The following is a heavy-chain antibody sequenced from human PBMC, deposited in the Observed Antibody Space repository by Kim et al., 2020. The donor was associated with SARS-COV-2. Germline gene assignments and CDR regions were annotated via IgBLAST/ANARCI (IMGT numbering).Heavy chain of an antibody. CDR2: IYHSGST. Sequence: SETLSLTCAVSGGSISSGGYSWSWIRQPPGKGLEWIGYIYHSGSTYYNPSLKSRVTISVDRSKNQFSLKLSSVTAADTAVYYCARAADYTFDYWGQGTLV. CDR1: GGSISSGGYS. J-gene: IGHJ4*02. D-gene: IGHD4-4*01. CDR3: ARAADYTFDY. V-gene: IGHV4-30-2*01.